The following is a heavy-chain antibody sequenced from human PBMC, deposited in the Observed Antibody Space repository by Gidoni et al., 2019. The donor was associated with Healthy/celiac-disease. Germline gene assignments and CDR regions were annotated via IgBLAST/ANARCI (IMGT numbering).Heavy chain of an antibody. D-gene: IGHD2-2*01. Sequence: QVQLVQSGAEVKKPGASVKVSCKASGYTFTSYGISWVRQAPGQGLEWMGWISAYNGNTNYAQKLQGRVTMTTDTSTSTAYMELRSLRYDDTAVYYCARDYWSCSSTSCFGWFDPWGQGTLVTVSS. V-gene: IGHV1-18*01. CDR3: ARDYWSCSSTSCFGWFDP. CDR2: ISAYNGNT. J-gene: IGHJ5*02. CDR1: GYTFTSYG.